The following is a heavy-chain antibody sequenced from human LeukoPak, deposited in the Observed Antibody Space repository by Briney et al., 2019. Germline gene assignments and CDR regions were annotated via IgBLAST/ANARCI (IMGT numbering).Heavy chain of an antibody. V-gene: IGHV1-18*01. CDR3: ARKDEYSYGCLDY. J-gene: IGHJ4*02. CDR1: GYTFTSYG. Sequence: GASVKVSCKASGYTFTSYGITRVRQAPGQGLEWMGWISVYNGHTNYAPKLQGRVTMTTDTSTSTAYMELRTLRSDDTAVYYCARKDEYSYGCLDYWGQGTLVTVSS. D-gene: IGHD5-18*01. CDR2: ISVYNGHT.